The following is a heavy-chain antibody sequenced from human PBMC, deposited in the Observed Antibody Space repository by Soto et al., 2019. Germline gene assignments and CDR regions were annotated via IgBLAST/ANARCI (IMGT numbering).Heavy chain of an antibody. CDR2: IHPDGSVK. J-gene: IGHJ4*02. CDR3: ERLRFTALERDFDT. CDR1: GFSFSSYW. V-gene: IGHV3-7*05. D-gene: IGHD3-16*01. Sequence: EVQLVESGGGLVQPGESLRLSCVASGFSFSSYWMSWVRQAPGKVLEWVANIHPDGSVKYYVDSVNGRFTISRDNAKRSFYLQIDNLSADASAVYYCERLRFTALERDFDTWGQGTLVTVAA.